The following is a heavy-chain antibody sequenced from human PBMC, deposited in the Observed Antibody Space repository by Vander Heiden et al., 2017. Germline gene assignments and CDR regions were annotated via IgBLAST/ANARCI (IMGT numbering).Heavy chain of an antibody. J-gene: IGHJ4*02. CDR2: FDPEDGET. CDR3: AAETVAGTGGFDY. V-gene: IGHV1-24*01. D-gene: IGHD6-19*01. Sequence: QVQLVQSGAAVKNPGASVKVSCKVSGYTLTDLSLQWVRKAPGKGLEWIGGFDPEDGETIYAQKCQGRVTRTEDTSTETAYMELSSLRSEDAAVYYCAAETVAGTGGFDYWGQGTLVTVSS. CDR1: GYTLTDLS.